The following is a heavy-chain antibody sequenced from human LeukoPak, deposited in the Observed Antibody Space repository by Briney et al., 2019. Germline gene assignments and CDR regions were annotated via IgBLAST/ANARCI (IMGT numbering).Heavy chain of an antibody. J-gene: IGHJ4*02. CDR1: GFTLSSYW. CDR2: ISSDGTIT. CDR3: ARFSPPPT. Sequence: GGSLRLSCAASGFTLSSYWMHWVRQAPGKGLVWVSRISSDGTITNYADSVKGRFTISRDNAKNTLYLQTNSLRAEDTAVYYCARFSPPPTWGQGTLVTVSS. V-gene: IGHV3-74*01.